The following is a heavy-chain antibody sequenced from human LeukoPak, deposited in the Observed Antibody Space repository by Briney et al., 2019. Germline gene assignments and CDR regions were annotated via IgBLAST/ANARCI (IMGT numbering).Heavy chain of an antibody. V-gene: IGHV3-23*01. D-gene: IGHD2-21*02. J-gene: IGHJ4*02. CDR3: AKDRLLNCRGDCYIFDY. CDR1: GFTFSIYA. CDR2: ISGSGDST. Sequence: PGGSLRLSCAASGFTFSIYAMSWVRQTPGKGLEWVSSISGSGDSTFYADSVKGRFSISRDNSKNTLYLQVNGLRTEDTAVYYCAKDRLLNCRGDCYIFDYWGQGTVVTVSS.